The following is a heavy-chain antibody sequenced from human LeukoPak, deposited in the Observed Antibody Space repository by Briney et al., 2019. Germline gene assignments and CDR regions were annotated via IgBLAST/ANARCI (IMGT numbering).Heavy chain of an antibody. CDR1: GGSFSGYY. J-gene: IGHJ4*02. Sequence: SETLSLTCAVYGGSFSGYYWSWIRQPPGKGLEWIGEINHSGSTNYNPSLKSRVTISVDTSKNQFSLKLSSVTAADTAVYYCARGLRGHIAAAGRAVARPREDYWGQGTLVTVSS. V-gene: IGHV4-34*01. CDR2: INHSGST. D-gene: IGHD6-13*01. CDR3: ARGLRGHIAAAGRAVARPREDY.